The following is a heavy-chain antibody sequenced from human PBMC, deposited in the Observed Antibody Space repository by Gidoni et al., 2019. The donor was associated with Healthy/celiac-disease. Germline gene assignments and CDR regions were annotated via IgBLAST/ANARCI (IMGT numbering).Heavy chain of an antibody. D-gene: IGHD6-19*01. V-gene: IGHV3-48*03. J-gene: IGHJ3*02. CDR3: AREWGAIIVSSGWPSDAFDI. CDR2: ISSSGSTI. CDR1: GFTFSSYA. Sequence: VQLVESVGGLVQPGGSLRLSCAASGFTFSSYAMNWVRQAPGKGLEWVSYISSSGSTIYYADSVKGRFTISRDNAKNSRDLQMNSLRAEDTAVYYCAREWGAIIVSSGWPSDAFDIWGQGTMVTVSS.